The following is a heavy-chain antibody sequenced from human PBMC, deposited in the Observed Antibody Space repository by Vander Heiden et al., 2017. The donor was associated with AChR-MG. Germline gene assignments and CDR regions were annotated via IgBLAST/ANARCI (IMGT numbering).Heavy chain of an antibody. CDR2: INAGNGNT. V-gene: IGHV1-3*01. CDR1: GYPFTSYA. Sequence: QVQLVQSGAEVKKPGASVKVSCKASGYPFTSYAMHWVRHAPGQRLEWMGWINAGNGNTKYSQKFQGRVTITRDTSASTAYMELSSLRSEDTAVYYCARNYGGNSEFDYWGQGTLVTVSS. D-gene: IGHD4-17*01. CDR3: ARNYGGNSEFDY. J-gene: IGHJ4*02.